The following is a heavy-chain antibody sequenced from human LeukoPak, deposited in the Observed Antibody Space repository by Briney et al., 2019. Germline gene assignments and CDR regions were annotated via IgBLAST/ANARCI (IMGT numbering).Heavy chain of an antibody. CDR2: IYYSGST. Sequence: SETLSLTCTASGGSISSGGYYWSWIRQHPGKGLEWIGYIYYSGSTYYNPSLKSRVTISVDTSKNQFSLKLSSVTAADTAVYYGAREVYDFWSGYFSYYYYYMDVWGKGTTVTVSS. CDR3: AREVYDFWSGYFSYYYYYMDV. D-gene: IGHD3-3*01. V-gene: IGHV4-31*03. CDR1: GGSISSGGYY. J-gene: IGHJ6*03.